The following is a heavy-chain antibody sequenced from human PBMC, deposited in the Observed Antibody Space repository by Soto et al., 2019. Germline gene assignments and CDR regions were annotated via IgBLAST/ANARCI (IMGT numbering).Heavy chain of an antibody. CDR3: AKARTRSYADALDI. Sequence: GGSLRLSCAASGFTFNNYAMNWVRQAPGKGLEWVSSISASGGSTYYADSVRGRFTISRDNSKNTLYLQTNSLRAEDTAVYYCAKARTRSYADALDIWGQGTLVTVSS. CDR2: ISASGGST. V-gene: IGHV3-23*01. J-gene: IGHJ3*02. D-gene: IGHD2-8*01. CDR1: GFTFNNYA.